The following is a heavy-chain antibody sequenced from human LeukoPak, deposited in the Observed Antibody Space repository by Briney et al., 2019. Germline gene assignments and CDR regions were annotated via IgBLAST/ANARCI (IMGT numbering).Heavy chain of an antibody. D-gene: IGHD1-26*01. CDR3: AKPRRWELLHDAFDI. J-gene: IGHJ3*02. Sequence: GGSLRLSCAASGFSFKDYNMHWVRQAPGKGLEWVAVITYDGSNKYYIDSVKGRFTISRDNSKNTLYLQMNSLRAEDTAVYYCAKPRRWELLHDAFDIWGQGTMVTVSS. CDR1: GFSFKDYN. V-gene: IGHV3-30*18. CDR2: ITYDGSNK.